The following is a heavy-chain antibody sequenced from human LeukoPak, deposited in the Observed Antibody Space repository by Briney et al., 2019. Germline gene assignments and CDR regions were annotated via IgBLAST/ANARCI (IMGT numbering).Heavy chain of an antibody. V-gene: IGHV3-53*01. CDR3: AGDYYGLGSLDY. CDR1: GFTVSSNY. CDR2: IYSGGST. J-gene: IGHJ4*02. D-gene: IGHD3-10*01. Sequence: GGSLRLSCAASGFTVSSNYMSWVRQAPGKGLEWVSVIYSGGSTYYADSVKGRFTISRDNSKNTLSLQMNSLRAEDTAVYYCAGDYYGLGSLDYWGQGTLVTVSS.